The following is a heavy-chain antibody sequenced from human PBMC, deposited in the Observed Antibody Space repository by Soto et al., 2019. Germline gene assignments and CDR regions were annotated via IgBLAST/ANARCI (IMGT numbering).Heavy chain of an antibody. Sequence: SETLSLTCAVYGGSFSGYYWSWIRQPPGKGLEWIGEINHSGSTNYNPSLKSRVTISVDTSKNQFSLKLSSVTAADTAAYYCAGILYNSSSWYGAFDIWGQGTMVTVSS. CDR2: INHSGST. V-gene: IGHV4-34*01. CDR3: AGILYNSSSWYGAFDI. D-gene: IGHD6-13*01. J-gene: IGHJ3*02. CDR1: GGSFSGYY.